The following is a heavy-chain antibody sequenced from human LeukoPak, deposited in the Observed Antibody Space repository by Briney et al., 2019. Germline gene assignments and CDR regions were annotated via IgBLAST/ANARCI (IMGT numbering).Heavy chain of an antibody. Sequence: GSLRLSCAASGFTFSSYSMNWVRQPPGKGLEWIGEINHSGSTNYNPSLKSRVTISVDTSKNQFSLKLSSVTAADTAVYYCARNRVFDYWGQGTLVTVSS. V-gene: IGHV4-34*01. CDR1: GFTFSSYS. CDR2: INHSGST. CDR3: ARNRVFDY. J-gene: IGHJ4*02.